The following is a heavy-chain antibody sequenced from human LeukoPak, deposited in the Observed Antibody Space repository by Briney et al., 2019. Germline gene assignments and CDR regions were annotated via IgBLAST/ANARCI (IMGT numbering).Heavy chain of an antibody. Sequence: GASVKVSCKASGYTFTSYAISWVRQAPGQGLEWMGGIIPIFGTANYAQKFQGRVTITADESTTTAYMELSSLRSEDTAVYYCARGYYDILTGFPQYYYGMDVWGKGTTVTVSS. CDR1: GYTFTSYA. CDR2: IIPIFGTA. CDR3: ARGYYDILTGFPQYYYGMDV. J-gene: IGHJ6*04. D-gene: IGHD3-9*01. V-gene: IGHV1-69*13.